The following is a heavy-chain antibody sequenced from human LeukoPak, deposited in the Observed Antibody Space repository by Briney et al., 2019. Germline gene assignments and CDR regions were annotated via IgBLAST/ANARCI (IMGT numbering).Heavy chain of an antibody. CDR3: ARGALYDSSGNRYFQP. D-gene: IGHD3-22*01. Sequence: GGSLRLSCAASGFSFNIYTMNWVRQAPGKGLEWVSSIGSSGSYISQADSLKGRFTISRDNAQNSLYLQMNSLRAEDTAVYYCARGALYDSSGNRYFQPWGQGTLVTVSS. CDR1: GFSFNIYT. CDR2: IGSSGSYI. J-gene: IGHJ1*01. V-gene: IGHV3-21*01.